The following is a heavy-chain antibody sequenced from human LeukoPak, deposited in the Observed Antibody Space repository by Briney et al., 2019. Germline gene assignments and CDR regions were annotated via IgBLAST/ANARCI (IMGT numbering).Heavy chain of an antibody. D-gene: IGHD4-17*01. CDR2: INCNSGGT. CDR3: VRDSSTVSTPYFDS. V-gene: IGHV1-2*04. CDR1: GYTFTGYY. Sequence: ASVKVSCKASGYTFTGYYIHWVRQAPGQGLEWMGWINCNSGGTNYAEKFQGWVTMTRDTSITTAYVELSRLRSDDTAVYYCVRDSSTVSTPYFDSWGQGTPVTVSS. J-gene: IGHJ4*02.